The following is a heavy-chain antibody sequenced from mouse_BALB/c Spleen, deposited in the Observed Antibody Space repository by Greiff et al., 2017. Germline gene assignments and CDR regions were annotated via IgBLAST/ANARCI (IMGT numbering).Heavy chain of an antibody. CDR1: GYTFTSYW. V-gene: IGHV1-69*02. CDR3: ASRYLYYFDD. D-gene: IGHD5-5*01. Sequence: QVQLQQSGAELVKPGASVKLSCKASGYTFTSYWMHWVKQRPGQGLEWIGEIDPSDSYTNYNQKFKGKATLTVDKSSSTAYMQLSSLTSEDSAVYYCASRYLYYFDDWGQGTTLTVSS. J-gene: IGHJ2*01. CDR2: IDPSDSYT.